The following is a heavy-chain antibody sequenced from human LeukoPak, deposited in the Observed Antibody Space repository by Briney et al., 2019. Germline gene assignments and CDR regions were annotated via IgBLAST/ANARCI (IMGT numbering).Heavy chain of an antibody. CDR2: ISYDDGTNK. J-gene: IGHJ4*02. CDR3: ARLNLGYGYFLEATKHDY. D-gene: IGHD5-18*01. Sequence: GRSLRLSCAASGFTFSTYPMHWVRQAPGKGLEWVAVISYDDGTNKYYAYSVKGRFTISRDNSKNTLYLQMNSLRAEDTAVYYCARLNLGYGYFLEATKHDYWGQGTLVTVSS. V-gene: IGHV3-30-3*01. CDR1: GFTFSTYP.